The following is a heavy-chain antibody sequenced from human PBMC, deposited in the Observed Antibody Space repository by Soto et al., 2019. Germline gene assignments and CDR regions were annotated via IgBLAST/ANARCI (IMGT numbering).Heavy chain of an antibody. Sequence: WGSLILSCTASGFTFISYAMSWVRQAPGKGLEWVSAISGSGGSTYYADSVKGRFTISRDNSKNTLYLQMNSLRAEDTAVYYCAKEGQLWVNSVDDYWGKGTLVTVPS. J-gene: IGHJ4*02. V-gene: IGHV3-23*01. CDR2: ISGSGGST. CDR1: GFTFISYA. D-gene: IGHD5-18*01. CDR3: AKEGQLWVNSVDDY.